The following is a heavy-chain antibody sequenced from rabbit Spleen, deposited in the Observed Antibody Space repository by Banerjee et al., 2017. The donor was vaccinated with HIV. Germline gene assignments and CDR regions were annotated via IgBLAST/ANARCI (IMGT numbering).Heavy chain of an antibody. V-gene: IGHV1S7*01. J-gene: IGHJ6*01. CDR3: ARAGYAGYGYANFRDYYGMDL. CDR1: GFDFRRFY. CDR2: IDVGEGTT. D-gene: IGHD6-1*01. Sequence: QVKETGGGLVQPGGSLTLSCKASGFDFRRFYLTWVRQAPGKGLEWIGIIDVGEGTTDYASWVNGRFTISSDNAQNTVDLQMSGLTAADTATYFCARAGYAGYGYANFRDYYGMDLWAQGPSSPS.